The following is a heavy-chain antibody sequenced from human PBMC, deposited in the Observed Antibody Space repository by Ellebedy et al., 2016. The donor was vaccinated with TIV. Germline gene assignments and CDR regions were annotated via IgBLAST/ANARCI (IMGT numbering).Heavy chain of an antibody. CDR3: ARDFRRSGSSNYYYGMDV. V-gene: IGHV1-2*02. J-gene: IGHJ6*02. CDR2: INPNSGGT. Sequence: AASVKVSCKASGYTFTGYYMHWVRQAPGQGLEWMGWINPNSGGTNYAQKFQGRVTMTRDTSISTAYMELSRLRSDDTAVYYCARDFRRSGSSNYYYGMDVWGQGTTVTVSS. D-gene: IGHD3-10*01. CDR1: GYTFTGYY.